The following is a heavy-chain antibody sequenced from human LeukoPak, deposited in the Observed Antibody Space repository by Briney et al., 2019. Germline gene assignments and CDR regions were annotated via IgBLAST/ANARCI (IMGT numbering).Heavy chain of an antibody. CDR1: GFIFGSYA. CDR2: ISGGGDTS. CDR3: AKRLTAAAATYYFDS. D-gene: IGHD2-2*01. V-gene: IGHV3-23*01. Sequence: GGSLRLSCAASGFIFGSYAMSWVRQAPGRGLEWVSAISGGGDTSYYAASVKGRFTISRDSSKNTLYLQINSLRAEDTAVYYCAKRLTAAAATYYFDSWGQGTLVTVSS. J-gene: IGHJ4*02.